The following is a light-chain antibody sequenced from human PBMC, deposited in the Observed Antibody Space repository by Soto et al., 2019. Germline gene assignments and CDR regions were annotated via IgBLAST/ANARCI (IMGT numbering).Light chain of an antibody. CDR2: SNN. V-gene: IGLV1-44*01. Sequence: QSVLTQPPSASGAPGQRVTISCSGRSSNIGEFTVNWYQQLPRTAPKVLIYSNNQRPSGVPDRFSGSKSGTSASLAISGLQSEDEADYYCAAWDDSLNGHYIFGTGTKLTVL. CDR3: AAWDDSLNGHYI. CDR1: SSNIGEFT. J-gene: IGLJ1*01.